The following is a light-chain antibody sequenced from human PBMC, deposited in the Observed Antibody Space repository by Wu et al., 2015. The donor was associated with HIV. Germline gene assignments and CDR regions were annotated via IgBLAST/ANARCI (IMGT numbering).Light chain of an antibody. CDR3: QQYNSYPIT. CDR2: DVF. Sequence: EIVLTQSPATLSLSPGERATLSCRASQGVSRYLAWYQKKPGQPPRLLIYDVFHRATGIPPRFSGSGSETDFTLTISSLEPEDFATYYCQQYNSYPITFGQGTRLEIK. J-gene: IGKJ5*01. V-gene: IGKV3-11*01. CDR1: QGVSRY.